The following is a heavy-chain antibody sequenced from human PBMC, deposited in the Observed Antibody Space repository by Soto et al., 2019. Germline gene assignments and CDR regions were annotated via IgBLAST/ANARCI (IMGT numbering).Heavy chain of an antibody. CDR3: ANAYCSSTSCRAQYLQH. J-gene: IGHJ1*01. CDR1: GFTFSSYS. Sequence: GGSLRLSCAASGFTFSSYSMSWVRQAPGKGLEWVSAISGSGGTSYYADSVKGRFTISGDNSKNTVYLQMNSLRAEDTAVYFCANAYCSSTSCRAQYLQHWGQGTLVTVSP. D-gene: IGHD2-2*01. V-gene: IGHV3-23*01. CDR2: ISGSGGTS.